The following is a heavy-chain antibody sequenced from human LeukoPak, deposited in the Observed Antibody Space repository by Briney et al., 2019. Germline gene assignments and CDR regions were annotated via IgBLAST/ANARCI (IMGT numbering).Heavy chain of an antibody. CDR2: INQDGSDK. Sequence: GGSLRLSCAASGLTFSTHWMNWVRQAPGKGLECVANINQDGSDKYYVDSVKGRFTISRDNTKNSLYLQMNSLRAEDTAVYYCVGGDYWGQGTLVTLSS. V-gene: IGHV3-7*01. J-gene: IGHJ4*02. CDR1: GLTFSTHW. CDR3: VGGDY.